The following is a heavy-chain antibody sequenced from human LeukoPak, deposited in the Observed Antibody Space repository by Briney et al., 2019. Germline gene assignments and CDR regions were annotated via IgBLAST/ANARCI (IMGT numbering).Heavy chain of an antibody. CDR3: ARYTVTNLLDY. J-gene: IGHJ4*02. V-gene: IGHV4-34*01. CDR1: GGSFSGYY. CDR2: INHSGST. D-gene: IGHD4-17*01. Sequence: SETLSLTCAVYGGSFSGYYWSWIRQPPGKGLEWIGEINHSGSTNYNPSLKSRVTISVDTSKNQFSLKLSSVTAADTAIYYCARYTVTNLLDYWGQGTLVTVSS.